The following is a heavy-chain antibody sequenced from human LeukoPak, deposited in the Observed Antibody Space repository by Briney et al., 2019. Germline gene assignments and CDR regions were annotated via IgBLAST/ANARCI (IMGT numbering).Heavy chain of an antibody. J-gene: IGHJ4*02. Sequence: VASVNVSCKASGYTFTGYYMHWVRQAPGQGLEWMGRISPNSGGTNYAQKFQGRVTMTRDTSISTAYMELSRLRSDDTAVYYCAREIGDDSSGYYFFDYWGQGTLVTVSS. CDR1: GYTFTGYY. CDR2: ISPNSGGT. D-gene: IGHD3-22*01. V-gene: IGHV1-2*06. CDR3: AREIGDDSSGYYFFDY.